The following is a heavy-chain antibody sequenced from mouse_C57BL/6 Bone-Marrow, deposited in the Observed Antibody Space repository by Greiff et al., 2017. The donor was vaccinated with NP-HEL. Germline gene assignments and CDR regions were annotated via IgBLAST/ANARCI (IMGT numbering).Heavy chain of an antibody. CDR3: ARSPITHYFDY. J-gene: IGHJ2*01. Sequence: LVEPGDSVKISCKASGYSFTGYFMNWVMQSHGKSLEWIGRINPYNGDTFYNQKFKGKATLTVDKSSSTAHMELRSLTSEDSAVYYCARSPITHYFDYWGQGTTLTVSS. D-gene: IGHD1-1*01. CDR1: GYSFTGYF. V-gene: IGHV1-20*01. CDR2: INPYNGDT.